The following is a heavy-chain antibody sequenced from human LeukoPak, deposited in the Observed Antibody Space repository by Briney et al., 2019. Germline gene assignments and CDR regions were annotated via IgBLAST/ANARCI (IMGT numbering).Heavy chain of an antibody. Sequence: SETLSLTCSVSGYSISSGYYWGWIRQPPGKGLEWIASMYHGGSTFYNPSLRSRVTISIDTPKNQFSLDLTSVTAADTAVYYCARHDPVGHFLRGMDVWGQGTTVTVSS. J-gene: IGHJ6*02. CDR1: GYSISSGYY. CDR3: ARHDPVGHFLRGMDV. CDR2: MYHGGST. D-gene: IGHD2/OR15-2a*01. V-gene: IGHV4-38-2*01.